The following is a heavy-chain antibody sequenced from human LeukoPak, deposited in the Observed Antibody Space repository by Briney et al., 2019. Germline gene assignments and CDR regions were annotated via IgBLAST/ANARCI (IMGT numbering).Heavy chain of an antibody. D-gene: IGHD6-6*01. J-gene: IGHJ4*02. Sequence: SETLSLTCTVSGGSISSYYWSWIRQPPGKGLEWIGSIYFSGSTYFNPSLKSRVTISVDTSKNQFSLKLSSVTAADTAVYYCASLGRAPIAARRDFDYWGQGTLVTVSS. V-gene: IGHV4-59*05. CDR2: IYFSGST. CDR1: GGSISSYY. CDR3: ASLGRAPIAARRDFDY.